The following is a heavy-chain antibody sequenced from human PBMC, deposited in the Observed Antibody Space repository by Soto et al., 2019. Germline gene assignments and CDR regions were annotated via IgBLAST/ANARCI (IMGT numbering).Heavy chain of an antibody. Sequence: QVQLVQSGAEVKKPGASVKVSCKASGYTFTSYAMHWVRQAPGQRLEWMGWINAGNGNTKYSQKFQGRVTITRDTSASTAYMELSSLRSEDTAVYYWARTSSCWTNWFDPWGQGTLVTVSS. CDR3: ARTSSCWTNWFDP. CDR1: GYTFTSYA. V-gene: IGHV1-3*01. D-gene: IGHD6-19*01. CDR2: INAGNGNT. J-gene: IGHJ5*02.